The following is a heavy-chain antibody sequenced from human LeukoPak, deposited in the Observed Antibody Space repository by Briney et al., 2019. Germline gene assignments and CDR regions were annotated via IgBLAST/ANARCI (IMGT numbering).Heavy chain of an antibody. Sequence: PGGSLRLSCAASGFTFSSYEMNWVRQAPGKGLEWVANIKEDGSEIHYVDSVKGRFTISRDNAKNSLYLQMNSLTAEDTSVYYCARDGSGRYVGTGAQSWGRGTLVTVSS. J-gene: IGHJ5*02. CDR1: GFTFSSYE. CDR3: ARDGSGRYVGTGAQS. V-gene: IGHV3-7*01. D-gene: IGHD6-19*01. CDR2: IKEDGSEI.